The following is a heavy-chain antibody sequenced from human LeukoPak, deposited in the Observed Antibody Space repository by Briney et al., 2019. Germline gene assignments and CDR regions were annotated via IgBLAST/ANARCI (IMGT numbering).Heavy chain of an antibody. D-gene: IGHD6-13*01. CDR1: GFTVSSNY. V-gene: IGHV3-23*01. J-gene: IGHJ4*02. Sequence: PGGSLRLSCAASGFTVSSNYMSWVRQAPGKGLEWVSAISGSGGSTYYADSVKGRFTISRDNSKNTLYLQMNSLRAEDTAVYYCAKSHKVAAAGTIPGFDYWGQGTLVTVSS. CDR3: AKSHKVAAAGTIPGFDY. CDR2: ISGSGGST.